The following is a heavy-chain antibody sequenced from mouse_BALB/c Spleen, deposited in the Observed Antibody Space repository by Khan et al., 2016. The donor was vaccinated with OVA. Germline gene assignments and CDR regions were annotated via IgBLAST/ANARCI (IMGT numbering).Heavy chain of an antibody. CDR3: ARGGAVVPYWYFDV. CDR2: ISYDGSN. V-gene: IGHV3-6*02. Sequence: EVQLQESGPGLVKPSQSLSLTCSVTGYSITSGYRWNWIRQFPGNKLEWMGCISYDGSNDYNPSLKNRISITRETSKNQFFLRLNSVTTEDTGTYYCARGGAVVPYWYFDVWGAGTTVTVSS. J-gene: IGHJ1*01. CDR1: GYSITSGYR. D-gene: IGHD1-1*01.